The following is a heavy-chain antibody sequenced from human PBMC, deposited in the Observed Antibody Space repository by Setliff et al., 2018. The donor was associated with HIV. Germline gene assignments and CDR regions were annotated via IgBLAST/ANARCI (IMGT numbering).Heavy chain of an antibody. V-gene: IGHV4-59*08. CDR2: IYYSGST. J-gene: IGHJ4*02. CDR1: GGSISSFY. CDR3: ARVSTDYVWGSFLSSGPYYFDF. Sequence: PSETLSLTCTVSGGSISSFYWTWIRQPPGKGLEWIGYIYYSGSTNYNPSLKSRVTISADTSKSQFSLKLTSVTAADTAAYFCARVSTDYVWGSFLSSGPYYFDFWGQGALVTVSS. D-gene: IGHD3-16*01.